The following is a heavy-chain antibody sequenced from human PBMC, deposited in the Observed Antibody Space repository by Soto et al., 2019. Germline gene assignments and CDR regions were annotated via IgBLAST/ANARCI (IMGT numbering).Heavy chain of an antibody. CDR2: IIPIFGTA. V-gene: IGHV1-69*01. CDR1: GGTFSGYA. J-gene: IGHJ4*02. Sequence: QVQLVQSGAEVKKPGSSVKVSCRASGGTFSGYAFSWVRQAPGQGLGWLGGIIPIFGTANYAQKFQGRLTITADGSTSTAYMELSSLRSEDTAVYYCARGATMIVVVTYFDYWGQGTLVTVSS. CDR3: ARGATMIVVVTYFDY. D-gene: IGHD3-22*01.